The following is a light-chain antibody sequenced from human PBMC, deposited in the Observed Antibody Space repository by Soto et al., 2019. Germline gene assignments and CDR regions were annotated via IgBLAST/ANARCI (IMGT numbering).Light chain of an antibody. CDR1: SSSIGSNY. CDR3: AAWDDSLTGVI. CDR2: RDN. J-gene: IGLJ2*01. Sequence: QSVLTQPPSASGTPGQRVTISCSGSSSSIGSNYVYWYRQFPGTAPKLLIHRDNQRPSGIPDRFAGSKSGSSASLAISRLLSEDEADYYCAAWDDSLTGVIFGGGTQLTVL. V-gene: IGLV1-47*01.